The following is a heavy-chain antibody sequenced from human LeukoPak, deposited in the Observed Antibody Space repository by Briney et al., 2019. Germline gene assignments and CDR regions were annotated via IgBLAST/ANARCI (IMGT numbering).Heavy chain of an antibody. CDR3: AKVLGYSYGFGY. V-gene: IGHV3-23*01. D-gene: IGHD5-18*01. Sequence: PGGSLRLSCAASGFTFSSYAMSWVRQAPGKWLEWVSAISGSGGSTYYADSVKGRFTISRDNSKNTLYLQMNSLRAEDTAVYYRAKVLGYSYGFGYWGQGTLVTVSS. CDR2: ISGSGGST. CDR1: GFTFSSYA. J-gene: IGHJ4*02.